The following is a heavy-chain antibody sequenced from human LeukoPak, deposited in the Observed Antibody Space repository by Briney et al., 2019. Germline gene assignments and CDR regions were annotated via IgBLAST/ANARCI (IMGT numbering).Heavy chain of an antibody. CDR3: ARDFYDFWSGYYSRGGKNWFDP. D-gene: IGHD3-3*01. J-gene: IGHJ5*02. V-gene: IGHV4-39*07. CDR2: IYHCGST. CDR1: GGSISSSSYY. Sequence: SETLSLTCTVSGGSISSSSYYWGWIRQPPGKGLEWIGSIYHCGSTYYNPSLKSRVTISVDTSKNQFSLKLSSVTAADTAVYYCARDFYDFWSGYYSRGGKNWFDPWGQGTLVTVSS.